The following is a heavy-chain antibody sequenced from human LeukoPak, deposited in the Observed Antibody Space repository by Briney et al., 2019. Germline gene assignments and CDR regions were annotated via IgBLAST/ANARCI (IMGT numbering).Heavy chain of an antibody. Sequence: ASVKVSCKASGYPFTDYYIHWVRQAPGQGLEWMGWINPNSGGTKYAQNFQGRVSMTRDTSITTAYMELSRLRFDDTAVYYCARLHLQAARPKDYWGQGTLVTVSS. J-gene: IGHJ4*02. CDR2: INPNSGGT. CDR3: ARLHLQAARPKDY. D-gene: IGHD6-6*01. V-gene: IGHV1-2*02. CDR1: GYPFTDYY.